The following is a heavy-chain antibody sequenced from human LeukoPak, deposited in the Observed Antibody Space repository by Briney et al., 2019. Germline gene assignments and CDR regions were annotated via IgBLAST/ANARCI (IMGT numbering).Heavy chain of an antibody. V-gene: IGHV3-53*01. CDR1: GFTVSSNY. Sequence: GGSLGLSCAASGFTVSSNYMSWVRQAPGKGLEWVSVIYSGGSTYYADSVKGRFTISRDNSKNTVYLQMNSLRAEDTAVYYCARDLYGDYEVSAFDIWGQGTMVTVSS. J-gene: IGHJ3*02. D-gene: IGHD4-17*01. CDR3: ARDLYGDYEVSAFDI. CDR2: IYSGGST.